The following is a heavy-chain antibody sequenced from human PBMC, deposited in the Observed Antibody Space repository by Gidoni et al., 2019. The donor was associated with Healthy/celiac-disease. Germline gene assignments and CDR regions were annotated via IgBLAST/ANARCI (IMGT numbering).Heavy chain of an antibody. CDR3: ARDGIRFLELNYYYYGMDV. J-gene: IGHJ6*02. V-gene: IGHV3-48*03. Sequence: LSCAASGFTFISYEMNWVRQAPGKGLEWVSYISSSGSTIYYADSVKGRFTISRDNAKNSLYLQMNSLRAEDTAVYYCARDGIRFLELNYYYYGMDVWGQGTTVTVSS. CDR2: ISSSGSTI. CDR1: GFTFISYE. D-gene: IGHD3-3*01.